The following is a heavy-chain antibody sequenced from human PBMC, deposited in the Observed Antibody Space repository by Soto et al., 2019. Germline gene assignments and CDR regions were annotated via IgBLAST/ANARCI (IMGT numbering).Heavy chain of an antibody. CDR1: GFTFSNYA. V-gene: IGHV3-23*01. Sequence: GGSLRLSCTASGFTFSNYAMSWVRQAPGKGLEWVSTFSSGGGGTYYADSVKGRFTISRDNSKNTLSLQMNSLRAEDTAVYYCTKAIRYCSGAHCFIFAYRGLGTLVTVSS. CDR3: TKAIRYCSGAHCFIFAY. D-gene: IGHD2-15*01. CDR2: FSSGGGGT. J-gene: IGHJ4*02.